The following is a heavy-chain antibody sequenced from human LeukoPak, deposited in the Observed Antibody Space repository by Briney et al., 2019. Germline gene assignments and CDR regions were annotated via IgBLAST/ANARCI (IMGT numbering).Heavy chain of an antibody. J-gene: IGHJ4*02. Sequence: SETLSLTCTVSGGSISSYYWSWIRQPPGKGLEWIGFIFYSGTTNYNPSLKSRVTISVDTSKNQFSLKLSSVTAADTAVYYCARYYYVSGALDYWGQGTLVTVSS. CDR1: GGSISSYY. CDR3: ARYYYVSGALDY. D-gene: IGHD3-10*01. CDR2: IFYSGTT. V-gene: IGHV4-59*08.